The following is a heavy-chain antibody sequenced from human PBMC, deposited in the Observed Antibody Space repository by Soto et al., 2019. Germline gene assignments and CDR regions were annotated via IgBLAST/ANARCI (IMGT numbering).Heavy chain of an antibody. V-gene: IGHV2-5*01. D-gene: IGHD3-22*01. Sequence: QITLKESGPTLVRPTQTLTLTCTFSGFSLSSTAVGVAWIRQAPGQAPEWLALMYWNDDNHYSPPLKSRLTLTKDTSKNQVVLTMTNVDPVDTATYYCAHGSGWLFDHWGQGTLVTVTS. J-gene: IGHJ4*02. CDR3: AHGSGWLFDH. CDR1: GFSLSSTAVG. CDR2: MYWNDDN.